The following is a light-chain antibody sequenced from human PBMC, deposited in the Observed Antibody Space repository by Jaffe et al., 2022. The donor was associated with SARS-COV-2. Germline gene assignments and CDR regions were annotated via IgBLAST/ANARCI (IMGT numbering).Light chain of an antibody. V-gene: IGLV2-14*01. CDR1: SSDVGTYKF. J-gene: IGLJ3*02. CDR2: GVS. CDR3: SSYTTNNTWV. Sequence: QSALTQPASVSGSPGQSIAISCTGTSSDVGTYKFVSWYQQHPGKAPKVMIYGVSNRPSGVSNRFSGSKFGNTASLTISGLQAEDEADYYCSSYTTNNTWVFGGGTKLTVL.